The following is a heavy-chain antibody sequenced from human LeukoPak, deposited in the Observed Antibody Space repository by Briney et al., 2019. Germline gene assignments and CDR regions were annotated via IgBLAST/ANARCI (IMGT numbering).Heavy chain of an antibody. CDR3: ARDSSYDSSGYEN. J-gene: IGHJ4*02. CDR1: GFSFGHYG. D-gene: IGHD3-22*01. V-gene: IGHV3-33*01. CDR2: IWYDGSNK. Sequence: GGSLRLSCVASGFSFGHYGMHWVRQAPGKGLEWVAVIWYDGSNKYYADSVKGRFTISRDNSKNTLYLQMNSLRAEDTAVYYCARDSSYDSSGYENWGQGTLVTVSS.